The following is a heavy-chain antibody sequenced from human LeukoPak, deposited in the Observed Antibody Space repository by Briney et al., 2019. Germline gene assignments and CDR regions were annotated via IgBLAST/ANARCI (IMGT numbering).Heavy chain of an antibody. CDR2: ISWNSGSI. CDR1: GFTFDDYA. V-gene: IGHV3-9*01. D-gene: IGHD3-10*01. Sequence: GGSLRLSCAASGFTFDDYAMHWVRQAPGKGLEWVSGISWNSGSIGYADSVKGRFTISRDNAKNSLYLQMNSLRAEDTALYYCAKDMTYYGSGSYFSDYWGQGTLVTVSS. CDR3: AKDMTYYGSGSYFSDY. J-gene: IGHJ4*02.